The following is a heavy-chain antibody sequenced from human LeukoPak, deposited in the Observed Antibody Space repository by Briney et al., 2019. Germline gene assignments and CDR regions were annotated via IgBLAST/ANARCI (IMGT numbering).Heavy chain of an antibody. CDR2: IIPVFGTA. V-gene: IGHV1-69*05. D-gene: IGHD6-6*01. CDR1: GGTFSSYA. J-gene: IGHJ3*02. Sequence: SVKVSCEASGGTFSSYAISWVRQAPGQGLEWMGRIIPVFGTANYAQKFQGRVTITTDESTSTAYMELSSLRSEDTAVYYCARDRAEYLRPDAFDIWGQGTMVTVSS. CDR3: ARDRAEYLRPDAFDI.